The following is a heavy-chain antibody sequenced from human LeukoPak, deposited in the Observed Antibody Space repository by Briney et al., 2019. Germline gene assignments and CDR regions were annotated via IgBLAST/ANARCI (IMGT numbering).Heavy chain of an antibody. CDR3: AKNGDRGAYCSGGSCYPYYYYYMDV. CDR1: GFTVSRNY. Sequence: QAGGSLRLSCAASGFTVSRNYMSWVRQAPGKGLEWVSIIYSSGTTYYADSVKGRFTISRDYSKNTLYLQMNSLRAEDTAIYYCAKNGDRGAYCSGGSCYPYYYYYMDVWGKGTTVTISS. CDR2: IYSSGTT. J-gene: IGHJ6*03. D-gene: IGHD2-15*01. V-gene: IGHV3-53*01.